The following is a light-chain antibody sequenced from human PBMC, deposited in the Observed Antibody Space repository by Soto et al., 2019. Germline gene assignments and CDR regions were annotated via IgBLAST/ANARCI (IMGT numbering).Light chain of an antibody. CDR3: QSYDSSNWM. CDR2: EVS. J-gene: IGLJ3*02. Sequence: QSALTQPASVSASPGQSITISCTGTSSDIGGYIYVSWYQHHPGKAPRLMIYEVSSRPSGVSNRFSGSKSGNTASLTISGLRPEDEADYFCQSYDSSNWMFGGGTQLTVL. CDR1: SSDIGGYIY. V-gene: IGLV2-14*01.